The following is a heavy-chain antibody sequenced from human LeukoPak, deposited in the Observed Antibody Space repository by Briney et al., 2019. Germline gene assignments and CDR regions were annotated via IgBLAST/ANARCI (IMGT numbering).Heavy chain of an antibody. V-gene: IGHV3-30*02. CDR2: IRYDGSNK. CDR3: AKPPAAGIVFDY. D-gene: IGHD6-13*01. CDR1: GFTFSDYY. Sequence: GGSLRLSCAASGFTFSDYYMTWIRQTPGKGLEWVAFIRYDGSNKYYADSVKGRFTISRDNSKNTLYLQMNSLRAEDTAVYYCAKPPAAGIVFDYWGRGTLVTVSS. J-gene: IGHJ4*02.